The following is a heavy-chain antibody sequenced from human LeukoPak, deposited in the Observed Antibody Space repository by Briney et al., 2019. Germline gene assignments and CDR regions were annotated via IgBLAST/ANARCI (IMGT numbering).Heavy chain of an antibody. CDR2: ISSSSSYI. V-gene: IGHV3-21*01. CDR1: GFTFSSYS. Sequence: GGSLRLSCAASGFTFSSYSMNWVRQAPGKGLEWVSSISSSSSYIYYADSVEGRFTISRGNAKNSLYLQMNSLRAEDTAVYYCARDGDYGDYVDYWGQGTLVTVSS. CDR3: ARDGDYGDYVDY. J-gene: IGHJ4*02. D-gene: IGHD4-17*01.